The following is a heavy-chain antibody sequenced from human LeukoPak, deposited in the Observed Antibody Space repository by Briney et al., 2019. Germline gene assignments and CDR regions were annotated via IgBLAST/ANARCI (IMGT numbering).Heavy chain of an antibody. Sequence: PSETLSLTCTVFGFSVTTDSYCWGWIRQPPGKGLEWIGYDYCGGNTNYDPSLKRRVTISVDTSKNQFSLTLTSVTAADTAVYFCARDHFGSLDSWGQGILVTVSS. V-gene: IGHV4-61*01. CDR1: GFSVTTDSYC. CDR2: DYCGGNT. J-gene: IGHJ4*02. CDR3: ARDHFGSLDS. D-gene: IGHD3-10*01.